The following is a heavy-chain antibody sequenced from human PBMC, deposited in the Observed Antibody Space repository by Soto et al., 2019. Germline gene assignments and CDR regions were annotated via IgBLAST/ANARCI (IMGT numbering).Heavy chain of an antibody. D-gene: IGHD3-16*01. V-gene: IGHV1-69*01. J-gene: IGHJ6*02. Sequence: QVQLVQSGAEVKKPGSSVKVSCKASGGSFSSYAISWVRQAPGQGLEWMGGIVPIIGTTNYAQKFQGRVTITADESTSTAYMDLSSLRSEDTAVYYCAGVVSNFLGVGMDVWGQGTTVTVSS. CDR3: AGVVSNFLGVGMDV. CDR1: GGSFSSYA. CDR2: IVPIIGTT.